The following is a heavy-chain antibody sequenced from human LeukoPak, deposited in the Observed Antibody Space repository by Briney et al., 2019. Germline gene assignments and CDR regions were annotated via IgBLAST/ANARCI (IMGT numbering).Heavy chain of an antibody. V-gene: IGHV1-46*01. CDR1: GYTFTSYY. D-gene: IGHD2-2*01. J-gene: IGHJ3*02. CDR2: INPSGGST. Sequence: ASVKVSCKASGYTFTSYYMHWVRQAPGQGLEWMGIINPSGGSTSYAQKFQGRVTMTRDTSTSTVYMELSSLRSEDTAVYYCARAGGGADVVVVPAHLGAFDIWGQGTLVTVSS. CDR3: ARAGGGADVVVVPAHLGAFDI.